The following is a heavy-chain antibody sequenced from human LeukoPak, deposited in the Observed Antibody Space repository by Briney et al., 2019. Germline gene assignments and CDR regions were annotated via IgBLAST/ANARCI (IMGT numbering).Heavy chain of an antibody. V-gene: IGHV4-31*03. Sequence: SETLSLTCTVSGGSISSGGYYWSWIRQHPGKGLEWIGYIYYSGSTYYNPSLKSRVTISVDTSKNQFSLKLSSVTAADTAVYYCAREITMSVVHYMGVWGKGTTVTVSS. CDR2: IYYSGST. CDR3: AREITMSVVHYMGV. J-gene: IGHJ6*03. CDR1: GGSISSGGYY. D-gene: IGHD3-10*02.